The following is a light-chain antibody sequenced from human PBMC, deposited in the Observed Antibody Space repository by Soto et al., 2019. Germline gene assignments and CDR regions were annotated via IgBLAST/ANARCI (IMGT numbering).Light chain of an antibody. J-gene: IGKJ4*01. V-gene: IGKV3-20*01. CDR3: QQYGRSPLT. Sequence: EIVLTQSPGTLSLSPGERATLSCRASQSVSSSYLAWYQQKPDQAPRLLIYGASSRATGIPDRFSGSGSGTDFTLTISRLEPEDFAVYYCQQYGRSPLTFGGGTKVEIK. CDR2: GAS. CDR1: QSVSSSY.